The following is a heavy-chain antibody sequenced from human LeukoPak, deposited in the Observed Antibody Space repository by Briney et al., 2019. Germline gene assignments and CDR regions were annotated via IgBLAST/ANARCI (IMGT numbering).Heavy chain of an antibody. V-gene: IGHV1-18*01. CDR3: ARDPDISTNWFDP. J-gene: IGHJ5*02. CDR1: GYNFISFG. Sequence: ASVKVSCKASGYNFISFGISWVRQAPGQGLEWMGWISTYNGNTNYAQKLQGRVTMTTDTSTSTAYMELRSLRSDDTAVYYCARDPDISTNWFDPWGQGTLVTVSS. CDR2: ISTYNGNT. D-gene: IGHD3-9*01.